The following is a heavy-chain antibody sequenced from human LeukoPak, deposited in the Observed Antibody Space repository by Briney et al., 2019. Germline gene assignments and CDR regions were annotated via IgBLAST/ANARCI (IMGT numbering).Heavy chain of an antibody. Sequence: NPSETLSLTCTGSGGSISSYYWSWIRQPAGKGLEWIGRIYTSGSTNYNPSLKSRVTMSVDTSKNQFSLKLSSVTAADTAVYYCASTSSWFLRDAFDIWGQGTMVTVSS. CDR1: GGSISSYY. D-gene: IGHD6-13*01. CDR3: ASTSSWFLRDAFDI. J-gene: IGHJ3*02. V-gene: IGHV4-4*07. CDR2: IYTSGST.